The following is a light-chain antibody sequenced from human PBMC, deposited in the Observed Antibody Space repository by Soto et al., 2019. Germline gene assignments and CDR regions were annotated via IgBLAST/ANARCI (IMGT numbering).Light chain of an antibody. CDR2: ATS. J-gene: IGKJ5*01. V-gene: IGKV1-39*01. Sequence: DIQMTQSPSSLSASVGDRVTITCRASQNVAHFLNWYQQKPGKAPKLLIYATSSLHSVVPSRFSGSGFGTDFTLTNSSLQTEDFATYYCQQNYSPPPITFGQGTRLEIK. CDR3: QQNYSPPPIT. CDR1: QNVAHF.